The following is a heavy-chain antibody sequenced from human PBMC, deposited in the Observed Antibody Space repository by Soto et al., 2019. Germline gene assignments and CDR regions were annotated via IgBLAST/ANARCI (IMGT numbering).Heavy chain of an antibody. Sequence: GGSLRLSCAASGFTFSNAWMSWVRQAPGKGLEWVGRIKSKTDGGTTDYAAPVKGRFTISRDDSKNTLYLQMNSLKTEDTAVYYCTTEGPPGIAARPNYYYGMDVWGQGTTVTVSS. CDR3: TTEGPPGIAARPNYYYGMDV. D-gene: IGHD6-6*01. J-gene: IGHJ6*02. CDR2: IKSKTDGGTT. CDR1: GFTFSNAW. V-gene: IGHV3-15*01.